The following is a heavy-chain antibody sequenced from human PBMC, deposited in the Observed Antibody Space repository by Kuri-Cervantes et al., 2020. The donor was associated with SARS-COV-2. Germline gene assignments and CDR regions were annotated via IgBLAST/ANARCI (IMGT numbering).Heavy chain of an antibody. J-gene: IGHJ3*02. CDR2: INPNSGGT. D-gene: IGHD6-13*01. Sequence: ASVKVSCKASGYTFTGYYMHWVRQAPGQGLEWMGWINPNSGGTNYAQKFQGRVTITRNTSISTAYMELSSLRSEDTAVYYCARGWQQQLVVDAFDIWGQGTMVTVSS. V-gene: IGHV1-2*02. CDR1: GYTFTGYY. CDR3: ARGWQQQLVVDAFDI.